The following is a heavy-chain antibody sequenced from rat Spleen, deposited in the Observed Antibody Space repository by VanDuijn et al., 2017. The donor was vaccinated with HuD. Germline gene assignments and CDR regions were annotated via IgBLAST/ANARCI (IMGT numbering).Heavy chain of an antibody. CDR2: ISREGRSS. CDR3: TRDPIGLVDFDY. V-gene: IGHV5-25*01. J-gene: IGHJ2*01. Sequence: EVQLVESGGGLVQPGRSMKLSCAASGFTFSNYDMAWVRQAPTKGLEWVASISREGRSSYYPDSLKGRFTISRANAKSTLYLQMNSLMSEDTATYYCTRDPIGLVDFDYWGQGVMVTVSS. D-gene: IGHD1-5*01. CDR1: GFTFSNYD.